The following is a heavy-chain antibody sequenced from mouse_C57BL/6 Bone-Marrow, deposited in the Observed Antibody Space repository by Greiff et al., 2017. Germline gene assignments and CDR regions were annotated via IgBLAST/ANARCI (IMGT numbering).Heavy chain of an antibody. CDR2: INSDGGST. CDR1: EYEFPSHD. D-gene: IGHD2-14*01. J-gene: IGHJ2*01. CDR3: ARPSIGNYFDY. Sequence: EVKLQESGGGLVQPGESLTLSCESNEYEFPSHDMSWVRKTPEKRLALVAAINSDGGSTYYPDTMERRFIISRDNTKKPLYLQMGSLRSEDTALYDCARPSIGNYFDYWGQGTTLTVSA. V-gene: IGHV5-2*01.